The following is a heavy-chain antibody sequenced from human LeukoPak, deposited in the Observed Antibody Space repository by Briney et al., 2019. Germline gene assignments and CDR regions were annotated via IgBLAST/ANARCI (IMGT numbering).Heavy chain of an antibody. CDR2: ISAYNGNT. J-gene: IGHJ4*02. CDR3: ATRLRYFDWSLDY. CDR1: GYTFTSYG. Sequence: ASVKVSCKASGYTFTSYGISWVRQAPGQGLEWMGWISAYNGNTNYAQKVQGRVTMTRDTSTSTAYMELRSLRSEDTAVYYCATRLRYFDWSLDYWGQGTLVTVSS. V-gene: IGHV1-18*01. D-gene: IGHD3-9*01.